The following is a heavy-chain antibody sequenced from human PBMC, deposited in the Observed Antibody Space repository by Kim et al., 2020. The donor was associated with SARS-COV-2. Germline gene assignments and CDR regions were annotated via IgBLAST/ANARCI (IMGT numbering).Heavy chain of an antibody. CDR3: AFAGYYGSGSYKAFDI. V-gene: IGHV1-46*01. J-gene: IGHJ3*02. D-gene: IGHD3-10*01. Sequence: KCQGRVTMTRDTSTSTVYMELSSLRSEDTAVYYCAFAGYYGSGSYKAFDIWGQGTMVTVSS.